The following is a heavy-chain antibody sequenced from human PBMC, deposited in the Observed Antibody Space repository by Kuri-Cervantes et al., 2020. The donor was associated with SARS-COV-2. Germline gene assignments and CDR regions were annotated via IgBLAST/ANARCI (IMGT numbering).Heavy chain of an antibody. V-gene: IGHV3-7*01. CDR3: ARDPSTIFGVVIIPVDGGFDY. D-gene: IGHD3-3*01. CDR2: IKQDGSEE. J-gene: IGHJ4*02. CDR1: GFTFDDYG. Sequence: GESLKISCAASGFTFDDYGMSWVRQAPGKGLEWVANIKQDGSEEFYVDSVKGRFTVSRDNAKNSLYLQMNSLRAEDTAVYYCARDPSTIFGVVIIPVDGGFDYWGQGTLVTVSS.